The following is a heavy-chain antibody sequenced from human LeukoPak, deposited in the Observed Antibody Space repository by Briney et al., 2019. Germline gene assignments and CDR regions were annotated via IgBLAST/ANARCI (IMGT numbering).Heavy chain of an antibody. CDR3: ARSGVVPAAIVYFQH. CDR2: IIPIFGTA. J-gene: IGHJ1*01. V-gene: IGHV1-69*13. D-gene: IGHD2-2*02. CDR1: GGTFSSYA. Sequence: SVKVSCKASGGTFSSYAISWVRQAPGQGLEWMGGIIPIFGTANYAQKFQGRVTITADESTSTAYMELSSLRSEDTAVYYCARSGVVPAAIVYFQHWGQGTLVTVSS.